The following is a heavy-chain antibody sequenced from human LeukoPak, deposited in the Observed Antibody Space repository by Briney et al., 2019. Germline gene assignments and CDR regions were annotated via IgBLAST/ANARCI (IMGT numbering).Heavy chain of an antibody. CDR2: ISGSGGST. J-gene: IGHJ4*02. CDR3: TMIVGAAFDY. Sequence: GSLRLSCAASGFTFSSCSMNWVRQAPGKGLEWVSAISGSGGSTYYADSVKGRFTISRDNSKNTLYLQMNSLRAEDTAVYYCTMIVGAAFDYWSQGTLVTVSS. D-gene: IGHD3-22*01. CDR1: GFTFSSCS. V-gene: IGHV3-23*01.